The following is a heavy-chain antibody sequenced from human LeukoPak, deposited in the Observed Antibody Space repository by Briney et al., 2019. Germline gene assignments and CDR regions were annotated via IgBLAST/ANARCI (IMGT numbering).Heavy chain of an antibody. V-gene: IGHV1-8*01. CDR1: GYSFTSYD. CDR2: MNPASGGT. D-gene: IGHD2-15*01. CDR3: ARGLGSSLMSNNWFAP. J-gene: IGHJ5*02. Sequence: LGASVKVSCKASGYSFTSYDINWARQATGHGLEWMGWMNPASGGTGYAQKFQGRVTMTRTTSISTAYMELNSLTSNDTAMYYCARGLGSSLMSNNWFAPWGQGTLVTVSS.